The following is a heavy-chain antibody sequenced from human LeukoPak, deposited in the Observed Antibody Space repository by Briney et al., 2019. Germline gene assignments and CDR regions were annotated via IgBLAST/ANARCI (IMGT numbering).Heavy chain of an antibody. J-gene: IGHJ4*02. CDR3: AQEGQQRHLNFDS. D-gene: IGHD1-1*01. CDR1: GFTFNNHA. Sequence: GGSLRLSCAASGFTFNNHAMSWFRQAPGKGLEWLSSIVGHGDQYFYADSVKGRFIISRDNSRNTLSLQINSLTAGDTAVYYCAQEGQQRHLNFDSWGEGTLVTVSS. V-gene: IGHV3-23*01. CDR2: IVGHGDQY.